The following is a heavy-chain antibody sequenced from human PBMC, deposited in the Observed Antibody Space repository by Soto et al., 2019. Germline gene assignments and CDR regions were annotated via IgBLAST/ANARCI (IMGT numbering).Heavy chain of an antibody. V-gene: IGHV4-59*12. CDR1: GGSIYTYY. CDR3: ATRRTYYDFWSGYYNWFDP. CDR2: ISDGGST. Sequence: PSETLSLTCNVSGGSIYTYYWNWIRQSPGKGLEWIGYISDGGSTNYNPSLKSRVSISVGTSKNQFSLKLSSVTAADTAVYYCATRRTYYDFWSGYYNWFDPWGQGTLVTVSS. D-gene: IGHD3-3*01. J-gene: IGHJ5*02.